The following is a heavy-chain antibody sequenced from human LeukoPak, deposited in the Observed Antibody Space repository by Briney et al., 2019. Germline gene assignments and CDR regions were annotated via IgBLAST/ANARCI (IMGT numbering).Heavy chain of an antibody. D-gene: IGHD2-2*01. V-gene: IGHV3-30*14. CDR2: ISYDGSNK. CDR3: ARRYCSTCPTGHAFDL. CDR1: GFTFSSYA. Sequence: GRSLRLSCAAFGFTFSSYAMHWVRQAPGKGLEWVAVISYDGSNKYYADSVNGRFTISRDNSKNTLYLQLNSLRAEDTAVYYCARRYCSTCPTGHAFDLWGQGTMVTVSS. J-gene: IGHJ3*01.